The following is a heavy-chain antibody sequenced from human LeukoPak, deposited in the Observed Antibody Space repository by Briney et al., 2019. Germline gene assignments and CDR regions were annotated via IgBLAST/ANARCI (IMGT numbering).Heavy chain of an antibody. CDR3: ARDSYCGGDCPPGEH. J-gene: IGHJ4*02. D-gene: IGHD2-21*02. Sequence: SVKVSCKASGGTFSSYAISWVRQAPGQGLEWMGRIIPILGIANYAQKFQGRVTITADKSTSTAYMELSSLRSEDTAVYYCARDSYCGGDCPPGEHWGQGTLVTVSS. V-gene: IGHV1-69*04. CDR1: GGTFSSYA. CDR2: IIPILGIA.